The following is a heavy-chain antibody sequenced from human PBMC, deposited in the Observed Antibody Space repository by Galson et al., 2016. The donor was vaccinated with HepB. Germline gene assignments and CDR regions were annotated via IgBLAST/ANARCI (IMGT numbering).Heavy chain of an antibody. CDR1: GFNVTSYH. Sequence: SLRLSCAATGFNVTSYHIHWVRQAPGKGLEWVSAFGPTGDTFYSASVKGRFTISREGAKNSLFLQMTNLGVGDTAVYYCARGFGMDVWGQGTTVAVSS. CDR3: ARGFGMDV. J-gene: IGHJ6*02. V-gene: IGHV3-13*01. D-gene: IGHD3-3*01. CDR2: FGPTGDT.